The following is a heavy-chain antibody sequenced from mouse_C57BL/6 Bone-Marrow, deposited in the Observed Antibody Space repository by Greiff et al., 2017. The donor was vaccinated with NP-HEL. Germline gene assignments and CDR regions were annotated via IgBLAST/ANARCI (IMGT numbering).Heavy chain of an antibody. CDR3: ARAVYYYGSSPWFAY. D-gene: IGHD1-1*01. Sequence: QVQLQQPGAELVMPGASVKLSCKASGYTFTSYWMHWVKQRPGQGLEWIGEIDPSDSYTNYNQKFKGKSTLTVDNSSSTAYMQLSSLTSEDSAVYYGARAVYYYGSSPWFAYWGQGTLVTVTA. V-gene: IGHV1-69*01. CDR2: IDPSDSYT. CDR1: GYTFTSYW. J-gene: IGHJ3*01.